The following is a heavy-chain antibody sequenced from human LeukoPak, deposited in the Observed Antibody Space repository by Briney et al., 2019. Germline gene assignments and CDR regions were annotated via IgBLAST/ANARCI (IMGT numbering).Heavy chain of an antibody. CDR2: ISAYNGNT. V-gene: IGHV1-18*01. J-gene: IGHJ5*02. Sequence: ASVKVSCKASGYTFTSYGISWVRQAPGQGLEWMGWISAYNGNTNYAQKLQGRVTMTTDTSASTAYMELRSLRSDDTAVYYCARDYYDSSGFWFDPWGQGTLVTVSP. D-gene: IGHD3-22*01. CDR1: GYTFTSYG. CDR3: ARDYYDSSGFWFDP.